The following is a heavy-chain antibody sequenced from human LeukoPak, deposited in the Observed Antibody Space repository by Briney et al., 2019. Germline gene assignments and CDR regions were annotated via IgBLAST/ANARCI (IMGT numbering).Heavy chain of an antibody. CDR1: GGSISSGSYY. V-gene: IGHV4-61*02. D-gene: IGHD2-2*02. CDR2: IYTSGST. Sequence: SETLSLTCTVSGGSISSGSYYWSWIRQPAGKGLEWIGRIYTSGSTNYNPSLKSRVTISVDTSKNQFSLKLSSVTAADTAVYYCARSYCSSTSCYNRGYYYYYYMDVWGKGTTVTVSS. CDR3: ARSYCSSTSCYNRGYYYYYYMDV. J-gene: IGHJ6*03.